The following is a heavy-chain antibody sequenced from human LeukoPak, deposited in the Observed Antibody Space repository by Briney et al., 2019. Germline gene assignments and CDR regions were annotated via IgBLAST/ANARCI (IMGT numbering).Heavy chain of an antibody. V-gene: IGHV3-53*01. CDR3: ARVGDHFHWYLDL. J-gene: IGHJ2*01. Sequence: GGSLRLSCAASGFTVSTKYMNWVRQAPGKGLEWVSILYSGSDTYYANSVKGRFTISRDSSKNTLFLQMNDLRAEDTAVYYCARVGDHFHWYLDLWGRGTLVTVSS. D-gene: IGHD3-10*01. CDR1: GFTVSTKY. CDR2: LYSGSDT.